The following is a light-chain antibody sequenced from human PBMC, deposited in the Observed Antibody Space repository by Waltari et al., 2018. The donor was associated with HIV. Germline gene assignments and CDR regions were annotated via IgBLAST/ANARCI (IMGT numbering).Light chain of an antibody. Sequence: SYELTQPSSVSVSPGQTARITCTGDVVAKKYARWFQQKPGQAPVLVIYKDSERPSGIPERFSGSSSGTTVTLTISGAQVDDEADYYCYSAADNIGVFGGGTKLTVL. CDR2: KDS. J-gene: IGLJ3*02. CDR1: VVAKKY. V-gene: IGLV3-27*01. CDR3: YSAADNIGV.